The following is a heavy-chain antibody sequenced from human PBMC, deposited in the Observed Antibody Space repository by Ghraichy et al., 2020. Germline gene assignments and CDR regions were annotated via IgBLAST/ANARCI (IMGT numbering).Heavy chain of an antibody. CDR1: GFTFSSYW. CDR3: ARDLSSGYYPNYYFDY. V-gene: IGHV3-7*03. Sequence: GGSLRLSCTASGFTFSSYWMSWVRQAPGKGLEWVANIKQDGSEKYYVDSVKGRFTFSRDNAKNSLYLQMNSLRAEDTAVYYCARDLSSGYYPNYYFDYWGQGTLVTVSS. J-gene: IGHJ4*02. D-gene: IGHD3-22*01. CDR2: IKQDGSEK.